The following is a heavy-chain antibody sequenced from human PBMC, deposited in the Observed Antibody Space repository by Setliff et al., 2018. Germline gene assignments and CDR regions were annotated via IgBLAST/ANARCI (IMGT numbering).Heavy chain of an antibody. J-gene: IGHJ6*02. CDR1: GYTFTSYA. V-gene: IGHV1-3*01. Sequence: ASVKVSCKASGYTFTSYAMHWVRQAPGQRLEWMGWINAGNGNTKYSQKFQGRVTITRDTSASTAYMELSSLRSEDTAVYYCASLGYCSSTSCWPYYYYGTDVWCQGTTVTV. D-gene: IGHD2-2*01. CDR3: ASLGYCSSTSCWPYYYYGTDV. CDR2: INAGNGNT.